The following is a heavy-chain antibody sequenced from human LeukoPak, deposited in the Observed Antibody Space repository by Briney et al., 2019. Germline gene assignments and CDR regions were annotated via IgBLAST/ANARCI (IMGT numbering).Heavy chain of an antibody. V-gene: IGHV4-34*01. CDR1: GGSFSGYY. Sequence: SETLSLTCAVYGGSFSGYYWTWIRQPPEKGLEWIGEINDSGGTDYNPSLRGRVTISIDTSKNQFSLKLSSVTAADTAVYYCARGPDHAKVGYWGQGNLVTVSS. J-gene: IGHJ4*02. CDR3: ARGPDHAKVGY. D-gene: IGHD1-14*01. CDR2: INDSGGT.